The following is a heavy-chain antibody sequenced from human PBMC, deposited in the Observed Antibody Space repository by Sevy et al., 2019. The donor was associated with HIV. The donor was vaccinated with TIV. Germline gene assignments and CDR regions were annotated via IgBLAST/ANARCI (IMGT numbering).Heavy chain of an antibody. D-gene: IGHD2-8*01. CDR2: ISFDATNK. J-gene: IGHJ1*01. Sequence: GGSLRLSCAASGFTFNRYSMHWVRQAPGKGLEWVATISFDATNKQYPDSVKGRFTISRDNFQNSLFLQMDSLRPEDTAVYYCALECLPNDVSEYFQNWGQGTLVSVSS. V-gene: IGHV3-30-3*01. CDR1: GFTFNRYS. CDR3: ALECLPNDVSEYFQN.